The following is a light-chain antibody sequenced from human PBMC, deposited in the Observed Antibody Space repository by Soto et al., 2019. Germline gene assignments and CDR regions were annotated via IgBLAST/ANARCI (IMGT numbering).Light chain of an antibody. J-gene: IGKJ1*01. CDR2: GAS. CDR3: QQYNSWPRT. V-gene: IGKV3-15*01. CDR1: QSVSSN. Sequence: EIVMTQSPATLSVSPGERATLSCRASQSVSSNLAWYQQKPGQAPRLLIYGASTRATGIPARFSGSGSGTEFTLTINRLQSEDFAVYYCQQYNSWPRTFGQGTKVEIK.